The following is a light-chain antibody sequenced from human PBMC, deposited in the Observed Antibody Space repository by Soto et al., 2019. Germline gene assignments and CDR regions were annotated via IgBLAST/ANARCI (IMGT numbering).Light chain of an antibody. V-gene: IGKV3-11*01. CDR3: QQYDNWPIT. J-gene: IGKJ5*01. CDR1: QRVSSY. CDR2: DAS. Sequence: EIVLIQSPATLSLSPGESATLSCRASQRVSSYLAWYQQKPGQAPRLLIYDASNRATGIPARCSGSGSGTDFTLTISSLQSEESAVYYCQQYDNWPITFGQGTRLEI.